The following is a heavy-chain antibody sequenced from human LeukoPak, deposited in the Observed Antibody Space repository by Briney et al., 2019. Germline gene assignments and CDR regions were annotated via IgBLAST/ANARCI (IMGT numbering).Heavy chain of an antibody. CDR3: AKDQGIVVVITYYFDY. V-gene: IGHV3-48*01. J-gene: IGHJ4*02. Sequence: GGSLRLSCAASGFTFSSYSMNWVRQAPGKGLEWVSYISSSSSTIYYADSVKGRFTISRDNSKNTLYLQMNSLRAEDTAVYYCAKDQGIVVVITYYFDYWGQGTLVTVSS. CDR1: GFTFSSYS. CDR2: ISSSSSTI. D-gene: IGHD3-22*01.